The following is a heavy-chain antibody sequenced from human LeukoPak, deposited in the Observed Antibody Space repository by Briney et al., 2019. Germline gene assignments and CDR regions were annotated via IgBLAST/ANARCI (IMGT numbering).Heavy chain of an antibody. Sequence: GASVKVSCKVSGYTLTELSMHWVRQAPGKGLEWMGGFDPEDGETIYAQKFQGRVTMTEDTSTDTAYMELSSLRSEDTAVYYCATDLYMVRGTRDAFDIWGQGTMVTVSS. CDR1: GYTLTELS. CDR3: ATDLYMVRGTRDAFDI. V-gene: IGHV1-24*01. J-gene: IGHJ3*02. CDR2: FDPEDGET. D-gene: IGHD3-10*01.